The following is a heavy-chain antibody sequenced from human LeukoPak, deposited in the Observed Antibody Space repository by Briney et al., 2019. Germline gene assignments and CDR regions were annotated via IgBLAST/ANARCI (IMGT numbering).Heavy chain of an antibody. J-gene: IGHJ5*02. D-gene: IGHD3-10*01. CDR3: ARGFGAGNYYYGWFDP. V-gene: IGHV4-4*07. Sequence: SETLSPTCTVSGGSLSSYYWSWIRQPAGKGLEWIGRIYTSGSTNYNPSLKSRVTMSVDTSKNQFSLKLSSVTAADTAVYYCARGFGAGNYYYGWFDPWGQGTLVSVSS. CDR1: GGSLSSYY. CDR2: IYTSGST.